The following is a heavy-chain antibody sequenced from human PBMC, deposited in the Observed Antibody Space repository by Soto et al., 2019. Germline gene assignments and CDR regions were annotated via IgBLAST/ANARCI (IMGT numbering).Heavy chain of an antibody. CDR1: GDTFTFYS. CDR2: INPILSMS. CDR3: ASSYGSGYRAFDY. D-gene: IGHD3-10*01. J-gene: IGHJ4*02. V-gene: IGHV1-69*02. Sequence: QVQLVQSGAEVKRPGSSVKVSCKASGDTFTFYSINWVRQAPGLEWMGRINPILSMSNYAQRFQGRVTMTADKSTSTAYMELSSLRSEDTAIYYCASSYGSGYRAFDYWGQGALVTVSS.